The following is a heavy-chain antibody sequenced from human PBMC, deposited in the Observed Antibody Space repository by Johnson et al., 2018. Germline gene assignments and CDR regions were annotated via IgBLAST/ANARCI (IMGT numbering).Heavy chain of an antibody. J-gene: IGHJ6*04. CDR2: IGTAGDP. CDR1: GFTFSSYD. V-gene: IGHV3-13*05. Sequence: VRLVESGGGLVQPGGSLRLSCAASGFTFSSYDMHWVRQATGKGLEWVSAIGTAGDPNYPGSVKGRFTIPRENAKNAFYLQKNSLRAGDPAVYYCARMKDRDIVGVPRSDVWGKGTTVTVSS. D-gene: IGHD1-26*01. CDR3: ARMKDRDIVGVPRSDV.